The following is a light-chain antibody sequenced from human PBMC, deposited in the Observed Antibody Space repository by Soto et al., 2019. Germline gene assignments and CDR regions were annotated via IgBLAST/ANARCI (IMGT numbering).Light chain of an antibody. J-gene: IGLJ1*01. CDR2: DVN. V-gene: IGLV2-14*03. CDR3: SSYSTTNILV. Sequence: ALTQPASVSGSPGQSVTISCTGASSDVGAYEHVSWYQQHPGRAPKLILYDVNNRPSGVSNHFSGSKSGNTASLVISGLQANDEADYYCSSYSTTNILVFGSGTKVTVL. CDR1: SSDVGAYEH.